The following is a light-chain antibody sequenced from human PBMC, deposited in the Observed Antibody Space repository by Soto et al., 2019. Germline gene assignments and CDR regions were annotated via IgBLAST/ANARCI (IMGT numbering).Light chain of an antibody. CDR3: AVWDDSLNGWV. V-gene: IGLV1-36*01. J-gene: IGLJ3*02. Sequence: QSVLTQPPSVSEAPRQRVTISCSGSSSNIGSNAVNWYQHLPGKAPKLIMYYDDLLPSGVSDRFSGSKSGTSASLAISGLQSEDEADYYRAVWDDSLNGWVFGGGTKLTVL. CDR2: YDD. CDR1: SSNIGSNA.